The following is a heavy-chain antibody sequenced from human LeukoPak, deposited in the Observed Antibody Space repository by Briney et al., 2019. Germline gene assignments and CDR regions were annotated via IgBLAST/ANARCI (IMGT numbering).Heavy chain of an antibody. Sequence: GASVKVSCKTSGYTFNTYGTSWVRKAPGQGLEWVGWISGYNGNTNYAQTFRDRVIMTIDTSTTTVYMELRSLRFDDTAVYYCAREAITIFGVVRTQTTYGPHRFDPWGQGTLVTVSS. CDR3: AREAITIFGVVRTQTTYGPHRFDP. J-gene: IGHJ5*02. CDR2: ISGYNGNT. V-gene: IGHV1-18*01. CDR1: GYTFNTYG. D-gene: IGHD3-3*01.